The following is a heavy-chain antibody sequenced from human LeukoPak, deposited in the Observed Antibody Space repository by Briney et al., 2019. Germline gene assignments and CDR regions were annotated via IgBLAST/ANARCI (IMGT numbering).Heavy chain of an antibody. CDR1: GFIVSDNY. D-gene: IGHD5-12*01. Sequence: GGSLRLSCAASGFIVSDNYMSWVRQAPGKGLEWLAVIYGGNSTYYAASVKGRFTISRDTSKNTLYLQMNSLTVEDTAVCYCAKGGYSGHEFDFWGQGALVTVSS. J-gene: IGHJ5*01. V-gene: IGHV3-66*01. CDR2: IYGGNST. CDR3: AKGGYSGHEFDF.